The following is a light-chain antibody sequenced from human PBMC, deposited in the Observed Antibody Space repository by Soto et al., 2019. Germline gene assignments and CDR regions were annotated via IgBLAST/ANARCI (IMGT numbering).Light chain of an antibody. CDR2: AAS. Sequence: EIVMTQSPATLSVSAGERATLSCRASQSVRSNLAWFQQKPDQAPRLLIYAASTRAAGIPARFSGSGSGTEFTLTISSLQSEDFAVYYCQQYNNWPPYTFGQGTKLEIK. CDR1: QSVRSN. V-gene: IGKV3-15*01. CDR3: QQYNNWPPYT. J-gene: IGKJ2*01.